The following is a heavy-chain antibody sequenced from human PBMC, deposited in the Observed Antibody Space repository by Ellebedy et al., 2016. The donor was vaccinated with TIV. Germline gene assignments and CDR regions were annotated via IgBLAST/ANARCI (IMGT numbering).Heavy chain of an antibody. V-gene: IGHV3-15*07. Sequence: GESLKISCAASGFTFSNAWMNWVRQAPGKGLEWVGRIKSKTDGGTTDYAAPVKGRFTISRDDSKNTLYLQMNSLKTEDTAVYYCTTDAYDNVWGSYRRGLGGGYWGQGTLVTVSS. CDR3: TTDAYDNVWGSYRRGLGGGY. CDR1: GFTFSNAW. J-gene: IGHJ4*02. D-gene: IGHD3-16*02. CDR2: IKSKTDGGTT.